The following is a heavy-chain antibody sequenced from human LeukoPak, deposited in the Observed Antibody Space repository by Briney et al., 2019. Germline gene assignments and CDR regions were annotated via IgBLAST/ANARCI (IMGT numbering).Heavy chain of an antibody. CDR1: GGSISSSSYY. J-gene: IGHJ4*02. CDR2: IYYSGST. V-gene: IGHV4-39*07. CDR3: ARVDGMKQWLVLPTGTFDY. D-gene: IGHD6-19*01. Sequence: KPSETLSLTCTVSGGSISSSSYYWGWIRQPPGKGLEWIGSIYYSGSTYYNPSLKSRVTISVDTSKNQFSLKLSSVTAADTAVYYCARVDGMKQWLVLPTGTFDYWGQGTLVTVSS.